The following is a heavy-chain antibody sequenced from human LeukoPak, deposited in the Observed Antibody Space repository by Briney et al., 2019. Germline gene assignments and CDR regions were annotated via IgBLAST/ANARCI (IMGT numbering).Heavy chain of an antibody. CDR1: GYSFTSYW. CDR3: ARQGGSYDFWSGSLDY. Sequence: GESLQISCKGSGYSFTSYWIGWVRQIPGKGLEWMGIIYPGDSDTRYSPSFQGQVTISADKSISTAYLQWSSLKASDTAMHYCARQGGSYDFWSGSLDYWGQGTLVTVSS. CDR2: IYPGDSDT. D-gene: IGHD3-3*01. V-gene: IGHV5-51*01. J-gene: IGHJ4*02.